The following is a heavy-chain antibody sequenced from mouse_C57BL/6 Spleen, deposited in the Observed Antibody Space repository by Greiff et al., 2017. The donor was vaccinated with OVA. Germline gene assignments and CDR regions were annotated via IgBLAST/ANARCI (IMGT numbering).Heavy chain of an antibody. CDR2: INYDGSST. J-gene: IGHJ2*01. Sequence: EVMLVESEGGLVQPGSSMKLSCTASGFTFSDYYMAWVRQVPEKGLEWVANINYDGSSTYYLDSLKGRFIISRDNAKNILYLQMSSLKSEDTATYYCARDHSNYFDYWGQGTTLTVSS. V-gene: IGHV5-16*01. CDR1: GFTFSDYY. CDR3: ARDHSNYFDY. D-gene: IGHD2-5*01.